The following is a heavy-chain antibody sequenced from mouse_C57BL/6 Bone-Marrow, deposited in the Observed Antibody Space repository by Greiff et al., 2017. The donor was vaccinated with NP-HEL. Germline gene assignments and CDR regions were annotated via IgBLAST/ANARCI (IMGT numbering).Heavy chain of an antibody. CDR2: ISSGGSYT. CDR3: ARRYYGNYYAMDY. D-gene: IGHD2-1*01. V-gene: IGHV5-6*02. J-gene: IGHJ4*01. Sequence: EVKLMESGGDLVKPGGSLKLSCAASGFTFSSYGMSWVRQTPDKRLEWVATISSGGSYTYYPDSVKGRFTISRDNAKNTLYLQMSSLKSEDTAMYYCARRYYGNYYAMDYWGQGTSVTVSS. CDR1: GFTFSSYG.